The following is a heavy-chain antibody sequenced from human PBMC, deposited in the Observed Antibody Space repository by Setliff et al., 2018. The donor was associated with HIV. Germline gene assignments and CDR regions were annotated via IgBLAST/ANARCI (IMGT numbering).Heavy chain of an antibody. Sequence: SETLSLTCTVSGGSISFGCYYWSWIRQPAGKGLEWIGRMHTSGSTSYSPSLKSRVTVSIDTSKNQFSLELTSLIAADTAVYYCAREECTSWPRVHYWGQGALVTVSS. D-gene: IGHD6-13*01. CDR3: AREECTSWPRVHY. CDR1: GGSISFGCYY. J-gene: IGHJ4*02. V-gene: IGHV4-61*02. CDR2: MHTSGST.